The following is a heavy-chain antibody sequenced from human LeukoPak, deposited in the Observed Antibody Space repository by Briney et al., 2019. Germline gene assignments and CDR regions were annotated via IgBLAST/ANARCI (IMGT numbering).Heavy chain of an antibody. CDR2: ISGSGGST. D-gene: IGHD3-3*01. CDR1: GFTFSSYA. V-gene: IGHV3-23*01. J-gene: IGHJ5*02. CDR3: AEDSKPLPFPYNWFDP. Sequence: GGSLRLSCAASGFTFSSYAMSWVRQAPGKGLEWVSAISGSGGSTYYADSVKGRFTISRDNSKNTLYLQMNSLRAEDTAVYYCAEDSKPLPFPYNWFDPWGQGTLVTVSS.